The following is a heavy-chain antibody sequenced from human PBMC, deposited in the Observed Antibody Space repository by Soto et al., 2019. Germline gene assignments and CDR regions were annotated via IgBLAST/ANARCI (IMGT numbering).Heavy chain of an antibody. Sequence: SVKVSCKASGFTFTSSAVQWVRQARGQRLEWIGWIVVGSGNTNYAQKFQERVTITRDMSTSTAYMELSSLRSEDTAVYYCAADGYSYGYGYYYYGMDVWGQGTTVTVSS. D-gene: IGHD5-18*01. J-gene: IGHJ6*02. CDR3: AADGYSYGYGYYYYGMDV. CDR1: GFTFTSSA. V-gene: IGHV1-58*01. CDR2: IVVGSGNT.